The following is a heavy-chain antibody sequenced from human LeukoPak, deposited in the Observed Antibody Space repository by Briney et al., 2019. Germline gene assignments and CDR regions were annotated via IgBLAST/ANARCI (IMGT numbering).Heavy chain of an antibody. D-gene: IGHD6-13*01. CDR1: GFTFSSYA. J-gene: IGHJ4*02. Sequence: GGSLRLSCAASGFTFSSYAMSWVRQAPGKGLEWVSAISGSGGSTYYADSVKGRFTISRDNSKNTLYLQMNSLRVEDTAVYYCAKAGPSRGSSWYDYWGQGTLVTVSS. CDR2: ISGSGGST. V-gene: IGHV3-23*01. CDR3: AKAGPSRGSSWYDY.